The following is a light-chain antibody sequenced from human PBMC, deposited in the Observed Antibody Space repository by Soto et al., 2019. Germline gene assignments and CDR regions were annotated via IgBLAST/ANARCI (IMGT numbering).Light chain of an antibody. J-gene: IGKJ4*01. CDR3: QQYGSTPLT. CDR1: QSVRSNY. V-gene: IGKV3-20*01. Sequence: EIVLKQSPDTLSLSPGERATLSCRASQSVRSNYLAWYQQKPGQAPRFLIYDASSRATGIPDRFSGSGSGTDFTLNISRLETEEFAVYDCQQYGSTPLTCGGGTKVDIK. CDR2: DAS.